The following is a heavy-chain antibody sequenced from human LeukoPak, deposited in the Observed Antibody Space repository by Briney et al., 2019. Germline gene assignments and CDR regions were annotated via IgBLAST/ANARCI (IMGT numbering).Heavy chain of an antibody. V-gene: IGHV4-34*01. Sequence: SETLSLTCAVYGGSFSGYYWSWIRQPPGKGLEWIGEINHSGSTNYNPSLKSRVTISVDTSKNQFPLKLSSVTAADTAVYYCARGNLKYYGDYVNYYYGMDVWGQGTTVTVSS. J-gene: IGHJ6*02. D-gene: IGHD4-17*01. CDR1: GGSFSGYY. CDR3: ARGNLKYYGDYVNYYYGMDV. CDR2: INHSGST.